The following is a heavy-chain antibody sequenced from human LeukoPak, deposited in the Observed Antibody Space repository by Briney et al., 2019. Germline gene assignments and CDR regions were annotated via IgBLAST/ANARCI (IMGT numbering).Heavy chain of an antibody. D-gene: IGHD3-10*01. CDR3: ARETRNYYGSGSYYYGMDV. Sequence: GGSLRLSCAASGFTVSSNYMSWVRQAPGKGLEWVSVIYSGGSTYYADSVKGRFTISRDNSKNTLYLQMNSLRAEDTAVYYCARETRNYYGSGSYYYGMDVWGQGTTVTVSS. CDR2: IYSGGST. CDR1: GFTVSSNY. J-gene: IGHJ6*02. V-gene: IGHV3-66*01.